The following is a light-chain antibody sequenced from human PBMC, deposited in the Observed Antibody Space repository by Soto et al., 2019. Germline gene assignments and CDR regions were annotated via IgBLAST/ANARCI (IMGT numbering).Light chain of an antibody. CDR2: GAS. Sequence: EIVMTHSPATLSVSPGERATLSCRASQSVSSNLAWYQQKPGQAPRLLIYGASTRATGIPARFSGSGSGTEFTLTISRLQSADFAVYYCQQYNNWPQTFGQGTKVEIK. CDR1: QSVSSN. V-gene: IGKV3-15*01. J-gene: IGKJ1*01. CDR3: QQYNNWPQT.